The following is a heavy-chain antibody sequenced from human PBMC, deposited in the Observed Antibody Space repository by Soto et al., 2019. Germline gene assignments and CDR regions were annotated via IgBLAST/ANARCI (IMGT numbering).Heavy chain of an antibody. CDR2: IYYSGST. Sequence: SETLSLTCTVSGGSISSYYWSWIRQPPGKGLEWIGYIYYSGSTNYNPSLKSRVTISVDTSKNQFSLKLSSVTAVDTAVYYCARLSTVTLDYWGQGTLVTVSS. CDR1: GGSISSYY. V-gene: IGHV4-59*08. CDR3: ARLSTVTLDY. J-gene: IGHJ4*02. D-gene: IGHD4-17*01.